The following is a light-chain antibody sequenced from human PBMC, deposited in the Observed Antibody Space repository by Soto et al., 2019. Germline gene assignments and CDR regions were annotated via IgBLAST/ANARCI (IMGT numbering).Light chain of an antibody. V-gene: IGLV2-8*01. CDR3: ASYADSDTLV. Sequence: QSALTQPPSASGSPGQSVTISCTGTSSDVGGYNYVSWYQQHPGKAPKLMIYEVSKRPSGVPDRLSGSKSGTTASLTVSGLQVEDEADYYCASYADSDTLVFGGGTQLTVL. CDR2: EVS. CDR1: SSDVGGYNY. J-gene: IGLJ2*01.